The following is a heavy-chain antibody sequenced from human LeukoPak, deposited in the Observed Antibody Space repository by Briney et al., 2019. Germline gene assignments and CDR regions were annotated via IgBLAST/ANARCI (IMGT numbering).Heavy chain of an antibody. D-gene: IGHD3-3*01. V-gene: IGHV3-66*02. J-gene: IGHJ4*02. Sequence: SGGSLRLSCAASGFTVSGNSMTWVRQAPGKGLEWVSVIYNDGGTYYADSARGRFIISRDNSKNRLYLQMNSLRAEDTAVYYCAATRYDFWSVYPYWGQGALVTVSS. CDR2: IYNDGGT. CDR3: AATRYDFWSVYPY. CDR1: GFTVSGNS.